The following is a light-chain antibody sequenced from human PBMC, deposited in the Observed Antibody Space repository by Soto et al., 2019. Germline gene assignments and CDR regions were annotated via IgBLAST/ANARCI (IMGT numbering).Light chain of an antibody. CDR1: QSISSW. Sequence: DMQMTQSPSTLSASVGDRVTITCRASQSISSWLAWYQQKPGKAPKVLIYDASTLESGVPSRFSGSGSGTEFTLTIGSLHPDDFATYYCQQYNYYSWTFGQGTKVEIK. CDR2: DAS. CDR3: QQYNYYSWT. V-gene: IGKV1-5*01. J-gene: IGKJ1*01.